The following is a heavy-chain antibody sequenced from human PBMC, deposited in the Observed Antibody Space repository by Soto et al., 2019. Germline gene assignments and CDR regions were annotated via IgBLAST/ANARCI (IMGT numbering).Heavy chain of an antibody. J-gene: IGHJ6*03. V-gene: IGHV1-69*04. CDR1: GGTFSSYT. CDR3: ARDLDYGDYVLGYYYMDV. CDR2: IIPILGIA. Sequence: SVKVSCKASGGTFSSYTISWVRQAPGQGLEWMGRIIPILGIANYAQKFQGRVTITADKSTSTAYMELSSLRSEDTAVYYCARDLDYGDYVLGYYYMDVWGKGTTVTVSS. D-gene: IGHD4-17*01.